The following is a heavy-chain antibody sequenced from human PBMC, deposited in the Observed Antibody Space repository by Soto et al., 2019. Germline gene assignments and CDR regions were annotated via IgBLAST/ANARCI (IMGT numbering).Heavy chain of an antibody. D-gene: IGHD1-7*01. J-gene: IGHJ4*02. CDR3: ASRDPGTSVDY. CDR2: IYRTGST. V-gene: IGHV4-4*02. Sequence: QVQLQESGPGLVKPSGTLSLTCAVSGGSFTSNNWWTWVRQPPVQGLEWIGEIYRTGSTNYNPSRKSRVTISLDKSENQFSLKVTSLTAADTAVYYCASRDPGTSVDYWGQGTLVTVSS. CDR1: GGSFTSNNW.